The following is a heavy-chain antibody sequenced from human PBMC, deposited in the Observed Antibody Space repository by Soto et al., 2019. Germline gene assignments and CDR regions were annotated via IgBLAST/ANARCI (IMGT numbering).Heavy chain of an antibody. V-gene: IGHV4-39*07. CDR1: GGSISSSSYY. Sequence: PSETLSLTCTVSGGSISSSSYYWGWIRQPPGKGLEWIGYISYSGTTNYNPSLKSRVFISVDTSKNQFSLNLSSVTAADTAVYYCVRHISGTIDYWGQGTLVTVSS. J-gene: IGHJ4*02. CDR3: VRHISGTIDY. D-gene: IGHD2-2*01. CDR2: ISYSGTT.